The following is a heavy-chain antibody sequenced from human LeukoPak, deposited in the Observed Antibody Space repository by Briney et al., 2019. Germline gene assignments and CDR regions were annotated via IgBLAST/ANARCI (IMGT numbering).Heavy chain of an antibody. CDR3: ARGGNGDGWFDP. CDR1: GGSFSGYY. CDR2: INHSGST. Sequence: PSETLSLTCAVYGGSFSGYYWSWIRQPPGKGLEWIGEINHSGSTNYSPSLKSRVTISVDTSKNQFSLELSSVTAADTAVYYCARGGNGDGWFDPWGQGTLVTVSS. V-gene: IGHV4-34*01. D-gene: IGHD4-23*01. J-gene: IGHJ5*02.